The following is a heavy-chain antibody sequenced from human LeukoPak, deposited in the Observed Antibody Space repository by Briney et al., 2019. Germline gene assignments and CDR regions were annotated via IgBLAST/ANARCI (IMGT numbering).Heavy chain of an antibody. V-gene: IGHV4-59*01. CDR3: ARVSSNDILTGYFDY. CDR1: GGSISSYY. J-gene: IGHJ4*02. D-gene: IGHD3-9*01. Sequence: PSETLSLTRTVSGGSISSYYWSWIRQPPGKGLEWIGYIYYSGSTNYNPSLKSRVTISVDTSKNQSSLKLSSVTAADTAVYYCARVSSNDILTGYFDYWGQGTLVTVSS. CDR2: IYYSGST.